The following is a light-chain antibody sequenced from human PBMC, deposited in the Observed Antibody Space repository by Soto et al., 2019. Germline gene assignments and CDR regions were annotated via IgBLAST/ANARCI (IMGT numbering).Light chain of an antibody. Sequence: EIVLTQSPGTLSLSPGERATLSCRASQTVPRNYLAWYQQKPGQAPRLLIYGTSSRATGIPDRFSGSGSGTDLTLTISRLEPEDFAVFYCQQYGRSITFGQGTRLEIK. J-gene: IGKJ5*01. CDR3: QQYGRSIT. CDR2: GTS. V-gene: IGKV3-20*01. CDR1: QTVPRNY.